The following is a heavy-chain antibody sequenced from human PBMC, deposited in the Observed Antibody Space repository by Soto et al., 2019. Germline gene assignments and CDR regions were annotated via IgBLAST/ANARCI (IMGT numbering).Heavy chain of an antibody. V-gene: IGHV3-48*01. Sequence: EVQLVESGGGLVQPGGSLRLSCAASGFTFSSYSINWVRQAPGKGLEWVSYISTSGSTIYYADSVKGRFTISRDNVRNSVYLQVNSLRAEDTAVYYCAREGGMDVWGQGTTVTVSS. CDR3: AREGGMDV. CDR1: GFTFSSYS. J-gene: IGHJ6*02. CDR2: ISTSGSTI.